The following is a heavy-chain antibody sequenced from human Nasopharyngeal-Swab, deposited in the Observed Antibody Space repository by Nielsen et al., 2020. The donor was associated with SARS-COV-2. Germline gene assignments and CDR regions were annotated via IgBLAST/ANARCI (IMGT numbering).Heavy chain of an antibody. CDR2: IKQDGSEK. J-gene: IGHJ3*02. V-gene: IGHV3-7*05. CDR3: ARDSGSYLTISDAFDI. Sequence: GESLKISCAASGFTFSSYWMSWVRQAPGKGLEWVANIKQDGSEKYYVDSVKGRLTISRDNAKNSLYLQMNSLRAEDTAVYYCARDSGSYLTISDAFDIWGQGTMVTVSS. D-gene: IGHD1-26*01. CDR1: GFTFSSYW.